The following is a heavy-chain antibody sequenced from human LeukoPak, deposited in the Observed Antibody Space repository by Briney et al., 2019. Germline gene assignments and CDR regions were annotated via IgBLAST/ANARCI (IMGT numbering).Heavy chain of an antibody. D-gene: IGHD6-13*01. V-gene: IGHV3-13*01. CDR2: IGTAGDT. CDR3: ARGGQQLGEFDC. J-gene: IGHJ4*02. CDR1: GFTFSSYD. Sequence: AGGSLRLSCAASGFTFSSYDMHWVRQATGKGLEWVSAIGTAGDTYYPGSVKGRFTISRENAKNSLYLQMNSLRAGGTAVYYCARGGQQLGEFDCWGQGTLVTVSS.